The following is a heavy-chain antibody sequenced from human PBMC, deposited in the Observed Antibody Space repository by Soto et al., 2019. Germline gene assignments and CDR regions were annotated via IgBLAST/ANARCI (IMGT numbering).Heavy chain of an antibody. Sequence: GGSLRLSCVASGFTFSSYGMHWVRQAPGKGLEWVAVISYDGSNKYYADSVKGRFTISRDNSKNTLYLQMNSLRAEDTAVYYCAKDQGGRTYSSSSYYFDYWGQGTLVTVSS. CDR3: AKDQGGRTYSSSSYYFDY. D-gene: IGHD6-6*01. J-gene: IGHJ4*02. V-gene: IGHV3-30*18. CDR2: ISYDGSNK. CDR1: GFTFSSYG.